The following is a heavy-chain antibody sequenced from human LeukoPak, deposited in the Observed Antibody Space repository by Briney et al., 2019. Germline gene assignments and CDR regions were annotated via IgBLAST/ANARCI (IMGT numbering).Heavy chain of an antibody. CDR1: GGSISSYY. CDR3: AAAPDHSSSDYYGMDV. Sequence: PETLSLTCTVSGGSISSYYWSWIRQPPGKGLEWIGYIYYSGSTNYNPSLKSRVTISVDTSKNQFSLKLSSVTAADTAVYYCAAAPDHSSSDYYGMDVWGQGTTVTVSS. V-gene: IGHV4-59*08. CDR2: IYYSGST. D-gene: IGHD6-13*01. J-gene: IGHJ6*02.